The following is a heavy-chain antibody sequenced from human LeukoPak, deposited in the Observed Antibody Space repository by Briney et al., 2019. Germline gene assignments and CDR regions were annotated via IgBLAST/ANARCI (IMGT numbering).Heavy chain of an antibody. J-gene: IGHJ4*02. CDR3: ARKSSSGWYFDY. CDR2: IYYSGST. Sequence: PGGSLRLSCAASGFTFSTSGVGWVRQAPGKGLEWIGYIYYSGSTNYDPSLKSRVTISVDTSKNQFSLKLSSVTAADTAVYYCARKSSSGWYFDYWGQGTLVTVSS. D-gene: IGHD6-19*01. V-gene: IGHV4-59*01. CDR1: GFTFSTSG.